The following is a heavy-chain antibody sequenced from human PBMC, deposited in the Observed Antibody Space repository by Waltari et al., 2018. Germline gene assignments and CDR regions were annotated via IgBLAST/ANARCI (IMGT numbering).Heavy chain of an antibody. J-gene: IGHJ6*02. Sequence: QVQLVQSGAEVKKPGASVKVSCKAYGYTFTVYYMHWVRQAPGQGLGWMGWINPNSGGTNYAQKFQGRVTMTRDTSISTAYMELSRLRSDDTAVYYCARGAGIAAAGTSEGYYYYGMDVWGQGTTVTVSS. CDR3: ARGAGIAAAGTSEGYYYYGMDV. D-gene: IGHD6-13*01. V-gene: IGHV1-2*02. CDR2: INPNSGGT. CDR1: GYTFTVYY.